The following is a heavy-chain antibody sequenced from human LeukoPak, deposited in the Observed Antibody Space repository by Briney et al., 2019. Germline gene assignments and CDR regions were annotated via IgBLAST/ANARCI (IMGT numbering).Heavy chain of an antibody. CDR2: INSDGSST. Sequence: GGSLRLSCAASGFTFSSYWMHWVRHAPGKGLVWVSRINSDGSSTSYADSVKGRFTIPRDNAKNTLYLQMNSLRAEDTAVYYCARPFGGDSSGSIPGYYYYGMDVWGQGTTVTVSS. CDR1: GFTFSSYW. D-gene: IGHD6-19*01. J-gene: IGHJ6*02. CDR3: ARPFGGDSSGSIPGYYYYGMDV. V-gene: IGHV3-74*01.